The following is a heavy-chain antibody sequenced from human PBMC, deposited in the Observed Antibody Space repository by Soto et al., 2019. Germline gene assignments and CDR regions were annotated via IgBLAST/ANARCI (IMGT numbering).Heavy chain of an antibody. Sequence: PSETLSLTCTVSGGAISTYYWTRIRQPAGKGLEWIGRIYSSGSTKYNPSLQSRVTMSLDTSNNQFSLRLTSVTAADTAVYYCARGQRFSDWFDPWGQGTLVTVSS. J-gene: IGHJ5*02. V-gene: IGHV4-4*07. CDR2: IYSSGST. CDR3: ARGQRFSDWFDP. D-gene: IGHD3-3*01. CDR1: GGAISTYY.